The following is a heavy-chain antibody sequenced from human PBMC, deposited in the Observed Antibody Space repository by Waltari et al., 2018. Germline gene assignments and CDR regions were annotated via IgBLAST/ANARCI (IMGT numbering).Heavy chain of an antibody. D-gene: IGHD1-26*01. Sequence: VLLFQSGAAATKPGTTAKISCQVPAFTITTYYKHWVQQAPGKGLHWMGLVEPEDGEAIYSENFQGRVTMTADTSTDTVYMQLSSLTSDDTAIYYCATGLEDSDSASRPFDVWGQGTMVTVS. J-gene: IGHJ3*01. CDR1: AFTITTYY. V-gene: IGHV1-69-2*01. CDR2: VEPEDGEA. CDR3: ATGLEDSDSASRPFDV.